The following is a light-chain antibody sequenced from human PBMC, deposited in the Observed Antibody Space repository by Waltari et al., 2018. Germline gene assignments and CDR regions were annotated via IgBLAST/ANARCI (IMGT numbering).Light chain of an antibody. CDR1: SSDVGGYNY. V-gene: IGLV2-14*01. CDR2: DVS. J-gene: IGLJ2*01. Sequence: QSALTHPASVSGSPGQSITISCTGTSSDVGGYNYVSWYLQHPGQAPKLMIYDVSNRPSRVSDRFYGSKSGDTASLTISGLQAEDEADYYCSSYTSSSTLVFGGGTKLTVL. CDR3: SSYTSSSTLV.